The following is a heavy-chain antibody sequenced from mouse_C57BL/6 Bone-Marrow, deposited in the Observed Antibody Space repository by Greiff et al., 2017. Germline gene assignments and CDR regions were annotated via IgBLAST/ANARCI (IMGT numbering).Heavy chain of an antibody. CDR2: IYPSDSET. J-gene: IGHJ2*01. Sequence: QVQLQQPGAELVRPGSSVKLSCKASGFTLTSYWMDWVKQRPGQGLEWIGNIYPSDSETHYKQKFKDKATLTVDKSSSTAYMQLSSLTSEDSAVYYCARSHYYSSSYVGLGYWGQGTTLTVSS. D-gene: IGHD1-1*01. V-gene: IGHV1-61*01. CDR1: GFTLTSYW. CDR3: ARSHYYSSSYVGLGY.